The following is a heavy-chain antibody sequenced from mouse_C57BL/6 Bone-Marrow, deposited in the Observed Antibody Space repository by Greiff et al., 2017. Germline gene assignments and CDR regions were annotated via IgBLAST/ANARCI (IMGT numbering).Heavy chain of an antibody. D-gene: IGHD1-1*01. CDR1: GFSLSTFGMG. CDR2: IWWDDDK. V-gene: IGHV8-8*01. Sequence: QVTLKESGPGILQPSQTLSLTCSFSGFSLSTFGMGVGWIRQPSGKGLEWLAHIWWDDDKYYNPALKSRLTISKDTSKNQVFLKIANVDTADTATYYCTTPTLLQRPSYAMDYWGQGTSVTVSS. J-gene: IGHJ4*01. CDR3: TTPTLLQRPSYAMDY.